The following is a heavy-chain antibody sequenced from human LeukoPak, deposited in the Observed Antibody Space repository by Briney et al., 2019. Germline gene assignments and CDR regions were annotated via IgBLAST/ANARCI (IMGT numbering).Heavy chain of an antibody. CDR2: INHSGST. CDR1: GGSFSGYY. J-gene: IGHJ5*02. V-gene: IGHV4-34*01. Sequence: SETLSLTCAVYGGSFSGYYWSWIRQPPGRGLEWIGEINHSGSTNYNPSLKSRVTISVDTSKNQFSLKLSSVTAADTAVYYCARGRYDFWSGYNWFDPWGQGTLVTVSS. D-gene: IGHD3-3*01. CDR3: ARGRYDFWSGYNWFDP.